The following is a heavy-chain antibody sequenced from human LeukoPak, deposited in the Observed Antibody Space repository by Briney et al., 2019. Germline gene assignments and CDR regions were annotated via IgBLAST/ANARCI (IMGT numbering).Heavy chain of an antibody. D-gene: IGHD3-10*01. CDR2: IRSSTSYI. CDR3: ATENSYYYGSGSYYWGDY. V-gene: IGHV3-21*01. CDR1: GFTFSSYT. J-gene: IGHJ4*02. Sequence: PGGSLRLSCAASGFTFSSYTMNWVRQAPGKGLEWVSSIRSSTSYIYYADSVKGRFTISRDNAKNSLYLQMTSLRAEDTAVYYCATENSYYYGSGSYYWGDYWGEGTLVTVSS.